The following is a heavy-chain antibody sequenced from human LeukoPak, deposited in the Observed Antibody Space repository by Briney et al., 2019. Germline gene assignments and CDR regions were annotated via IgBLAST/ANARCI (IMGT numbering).Heavy chain of an antibody. Sequence: PGGSLRLSCAASGFTFDDYAMHWVRQAPGKGLEWVAGISWNSGSIGSADSVKGRFTISRDNAKNSLYLQMNSLRAEETAVYNCARVGLDGHSSSWYYWGQGGQLTDS. J-gene: IGHJ4*02. CDR3: ARVGLDGHSSSWYY. D-gene: IGHD6-13*01. CDR2: ISWNSGSI. V-gene: IGHV3-9*01. CDR1: GFTFDDYA.